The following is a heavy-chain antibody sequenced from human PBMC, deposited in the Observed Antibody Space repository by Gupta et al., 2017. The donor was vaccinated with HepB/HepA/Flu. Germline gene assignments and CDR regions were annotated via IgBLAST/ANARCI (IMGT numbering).Heavy chain of an antibody. CDR1: GFTVSSNY. Sequence: EVQLVESGGGLIQPGGSLRLSCAASGFTVSSNYMSWVRQAPGKGLEWVSVIYSGGSTYYADSVKGRFTISRDNSKNTLYLQMNSLRAEDTAVYYCARGVSCSSTSCYREVYFDYWGQGTLVTVSS. J-gene: IGHJ4*02. CDR2: IYSGGST. CDR3: ARGVSCSSTSCYREVYFDY. V-gene: IGHV3-53*01. D-gene: IGHD2-2*01.